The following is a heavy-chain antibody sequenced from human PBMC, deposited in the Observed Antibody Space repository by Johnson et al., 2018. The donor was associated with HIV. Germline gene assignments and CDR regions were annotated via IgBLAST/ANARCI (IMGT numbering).Heavy chain of an antibody. V-gene: IGHV3-53*01. D-gene: IGHD6-19*01. CDR3: AREPGLVAAFDI. Sequence: VQLVESGGGLIQPGGSLRLSCAASGFTVSSNYMSWVRQAPGKGLEWVSVIYSGGSTYYADSVQGRFTISRANAKKSLYLQMNRLRAEDTAMYYCAREPGLVAAFDIWGQGTMVTVSS. CDR2: IYSGGST. J-gene: IGHJ3*02. CDR1: GFTVSSNY.